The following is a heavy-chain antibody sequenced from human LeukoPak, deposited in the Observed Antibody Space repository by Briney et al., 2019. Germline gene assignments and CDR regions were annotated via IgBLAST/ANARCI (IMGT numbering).Heavy chain of an antibody. CDR2: MNPNSGNT. D-gene: IGHD6-13*01. CDR3: ARAGVAAAVSYYYYMDV. Sequence: ASVKVPCKASGYTFTSYDINWVRQATGQGLEWMGWMNPNSGNTGYAQKFQGRVTMTRNTSISTAYMELSSLRSEDTAVYYCARAGVAAAVSYYYYMDVWGKGTTVTVSS. CDR1: GYTFTSYD. J-gene: IGHJ6*03. V-gene: IGHV1-8*01.